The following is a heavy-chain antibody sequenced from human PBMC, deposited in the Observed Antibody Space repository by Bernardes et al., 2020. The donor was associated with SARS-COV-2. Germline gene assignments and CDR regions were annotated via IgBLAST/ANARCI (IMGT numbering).Heavy chain of an antibody. D-gene: IGHD6-6*01. V-gene: IGHV3-30*18. Sequence: GGSLRLSCAASGFTVNNFCIHWVRQAPGKGLEWVSLISCEGSKEFYADFVRGRFAISRDNSKRAVYQQMNSLGQEDTALYYCAKRTQIFHSSEGDVVMDVGSRATTVTVS. CDR3: AKRTQIFHSSEGDVVMDV. CDR1: GFTVNNFC. J-gene: IGHJ6*02. CDR2: ISCEGSKE.